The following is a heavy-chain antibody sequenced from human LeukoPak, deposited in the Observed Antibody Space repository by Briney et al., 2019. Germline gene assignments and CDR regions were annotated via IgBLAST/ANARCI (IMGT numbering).Heavy chain of an antibody. D-gene: IGHD2-21*02. Sequence: ASVKVSCKASGGTFSSYAISWVRQAPGQGLEWMGGIIPIFGTANYAQKFQGRVTITADESTSTAYMELSSLRSEDTAVYYCAREAGGDCVVPSYYYGMDVWGQGTTVTVSS. CDR2: IIPIFGTA. CDR3: AREAGGDCVVPSYYYGMDV. J-gene: IGHJ6*02. V-gene: IGHV1-69*13. CDR1: GGTFSSYA.